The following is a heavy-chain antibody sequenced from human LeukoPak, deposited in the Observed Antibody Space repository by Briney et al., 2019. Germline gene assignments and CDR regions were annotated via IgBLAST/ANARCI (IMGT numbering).Heavy chain of an antibody. CDR1: GRSFSGFY. V-gene: IGHV4-34*01. CDR3: ASGPRRAVGTLWN. Sequence: SETLSLTCAVYGRSFSGFYWSWIRQPPGKGLEWIGEINHSGSTNYNPSLKSRVTISVDTSKNQFSMKLSSVTAADTAVYYCASGPRRAVGTLWNWGQGTLVTVSS. CDR2: INHSGST. D-gene: IGHD3-3*01. J-gene: IGHJ4*02.